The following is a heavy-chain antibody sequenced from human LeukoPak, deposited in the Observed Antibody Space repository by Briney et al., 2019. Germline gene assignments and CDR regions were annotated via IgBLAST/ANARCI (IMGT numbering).Heavy chain of an antibody. D-gene: IGHD6-6*01. CDR1: GGSISSYY. V-gene: IGHV4-59*01. J-gene: IGHJ4*02. CDR3: ARESPPVAARRSPFDY. CDR2: IYYSGST. Sequence: SETLSLTCTVSGGSISSYYWSWIRQPPGKGLEWIGYIYYSGSTNYNPSLKSRVTISVDTSKNQFSLKLSSVTAADTAVYYCARESPPVAARRSPFDYWGQGTLVTVSS.